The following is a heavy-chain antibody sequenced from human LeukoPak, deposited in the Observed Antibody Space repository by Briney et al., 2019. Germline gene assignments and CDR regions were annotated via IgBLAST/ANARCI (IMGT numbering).Heavy chain of an antibody. Sequence: ASVKVSCKASGGTFSSYAISWVRQAPGQGLEWMGGIIPIFGTANYAQKFQGRVTITADESTSTAYMELSSLRSEDTAVYYCARDGSSGWSFLYYFDYWGQGTLVTVSS. J-gene: IGHJ4*02. CDR2: IIPIFGTA. CDR3: ARDGSSGWSFLYYFDY. CDR1: GGTFSSYA. D-gene: IGHD6-19*01. V-gene: IGHV1-69*13.